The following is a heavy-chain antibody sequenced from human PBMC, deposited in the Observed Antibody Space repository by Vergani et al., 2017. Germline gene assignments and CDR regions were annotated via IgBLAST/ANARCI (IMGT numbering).Heavy chain of an antibody. CDR2: IYHSGST. V-gene: IGHV4-38-2*01. D-gene: IGHD2-2*01. Sequence: QVQLQESGPGLVKPSETLSLTCAVSGYSISSGYYWGWIRQPPGKGLEWIGSIYHSGSTYYNPSLKSRVTISVDTSKNQFSLKLSSVTAADTAVYYCARVVVPAAMGGRVGIVATTLDYWGQGTLVTVSS. CDR1: GYSISSGYY. J-gene: IGHJ4*02. CDR3: ARVVVPAAMGGRVGIVATTLDY.